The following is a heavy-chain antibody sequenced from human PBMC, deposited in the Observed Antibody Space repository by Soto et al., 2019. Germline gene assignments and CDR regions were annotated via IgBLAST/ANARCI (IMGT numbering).Heavy chain of an antibody. CDR1: GYTFTSYY. Sequence: ASVKVSCKASGYTFTSYYMHWVRQAPGQGLERMGIINPSGGSTSYAQKFQGRVTMTRDTSTSTVYMELSSLRSEDTAVYSCARPDGSGSYDARAFDIWGQGTMVTASS. CDR2: INPSGGST. CDR3: ARPDGSGSYDARAFDI. D-gene: IGHD3-10*01. V-gene: IGHV1-46*03. J-gene: IGHJ3*02.